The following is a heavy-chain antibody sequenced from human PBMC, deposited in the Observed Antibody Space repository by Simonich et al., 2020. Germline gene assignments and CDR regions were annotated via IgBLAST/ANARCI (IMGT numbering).Heavy chain of an antibody. CDR2: ISGSGGST. CDR1: GFTFSSYA. D-gene: IGHD3-22*01. Sequence: GGGLVQPGGSLRLSCAASGFTFSSYAMSWVRQAPGKGLEWVSAISGSGGSTYYADSVKARFTISRDNSKNTLYLQMNSLRAEDTAVYYWAKDLGERITMIVVVIDAFDIWGQGTMVTVSS. J-gene: IGHJ3*02. CDR3: AKDLGERITMIVVVIDAFDI. V-gene: IGHV3-23*01.